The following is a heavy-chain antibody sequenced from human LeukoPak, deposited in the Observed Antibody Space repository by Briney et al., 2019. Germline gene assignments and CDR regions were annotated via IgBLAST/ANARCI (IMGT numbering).Heavy chain of an antibody. CDR2: LLPNRDGT. CDR3: LVDGSGTYTGLDH. V-gene: IGHV1-2*06. Sequence: ASVKVSCKASRYTLTDYCLNWVRQAPGQGLEWMGRLLPNRDGTAYAQKFQGRVTMTRDTSMRTAYMELSRLRLDDTAVYNCLVDGSGTYTGLDHWGQGTLVAVSS. D-gene: IGHD3-10*01. CDR1: RYTLTDYC. J-gene: IGHJ4*02.